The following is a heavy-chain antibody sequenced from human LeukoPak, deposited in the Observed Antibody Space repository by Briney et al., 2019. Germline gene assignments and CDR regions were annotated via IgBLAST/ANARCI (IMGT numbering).Heavy chain of an antibody. CDR2: IYYSGTS. D-gene: IGHD6-13*01. CDR1: GGSISSYY. J-gene: IGHJ4*02. CDR3: ARQIGVLAAAYDY. V-gene: IGHV4-59*08. Sequence: SDTLPPTRSFIGGSISSYYWSWIRHPPVKGLEWIAYIYYSGTSHYNPSLRSRLTISVDTSKNQFSLKLSSVTAADTAFYYCARQIGVLAAAYDYWGQGALVTVSS.